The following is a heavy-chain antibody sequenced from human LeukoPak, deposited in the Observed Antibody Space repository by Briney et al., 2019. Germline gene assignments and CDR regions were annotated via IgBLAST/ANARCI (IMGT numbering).Heavy chain of an antibody. CDR3: ARDQRNSGSYRFEY. Sequence: ASVKVSCKTSGYTFIGYGISWVRQAPGQGLEWMGWITGNNGNTNYAPSLQGRVTMTTDTSTNTAYMGLTSLKSDDTAVYYCARDQRNSGSYRFEYWGQGTLVTVSS. V-gene: IGHV1-18*01. CDR2: ITGNNGNT. J-gene: IGHJ4*02. CDR1: GYTFIGYG. D-gene: IGHD1-26*01.